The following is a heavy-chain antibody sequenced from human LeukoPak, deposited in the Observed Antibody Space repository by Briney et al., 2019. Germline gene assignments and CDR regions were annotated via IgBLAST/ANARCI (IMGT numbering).Heavy chain of an antibody. Sequence: ASVKVSCKASGYTFTSYYNHWVRQAPGQGLEWMGIINPSGGGSATYAQKFQGRVTMTSDTSTSTVYMELSSLRSEDTAVYYCVRDGTHGHFDWLLHHWGQGTLVTVSS. J-gene: IGHJ4*02. D-gene: IGHD3-9*01. V-gene: IGHV1-46*01. CDR3: VRDGTHGHFDWLLHH. CDR1: GYTFTSYY. CDR2: INPSGGGSA.